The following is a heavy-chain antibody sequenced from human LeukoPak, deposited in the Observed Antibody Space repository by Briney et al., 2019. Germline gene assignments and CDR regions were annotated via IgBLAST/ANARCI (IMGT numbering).Heavy chain of an antibody. CDR3: AKDVSQRRDGYNYFDY. CDR1: GFTFSSYG. D-gene: IGHD5-24*01. V-gene: IGHV3-30*18. J-gene: IGHJ4*02. Sequence: GGSLRLSCAASGFTFSSYGMHWVRQAPGKGLEWVAVISYDGSNKCYADSVKGRFTISRDNSKNTLYLQMNSLRAEDTAVYYCAKDVSQRRDGYNYFDYWGQGTLVTVSS. CDR2: ISYDGSNK.